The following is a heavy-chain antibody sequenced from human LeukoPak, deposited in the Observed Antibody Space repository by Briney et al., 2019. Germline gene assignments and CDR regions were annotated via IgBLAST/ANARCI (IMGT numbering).Heavy chain of an antibody. D-gene: IGHD3-22*01. V-gene: IGHV3-74*01. CDR2: INTYGSST. CDR3: ARGPSITMIVVVITNLDY. Sequence: GGSLRLSCAASGFTLSSYRMHWVRQAPGKGLVWVSRINTYGSSTSYADSVKDRFTISRDNAKNTLYLQMNSLRAEDTAVYYCARGPSITMIVVVITNLDYWGQGTLVTVSS. CDR1: GFTLSSYR. J-gene: IGHJ4*02.